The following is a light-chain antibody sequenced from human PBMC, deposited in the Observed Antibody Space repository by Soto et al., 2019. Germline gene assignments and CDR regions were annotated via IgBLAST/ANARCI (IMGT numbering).Light chain of an antibody. V-gene: IGLV2-14*01. CDR3: KSFTTSDTYV. CDR2: DVS. J-gene: IGLJ1*01. Sequence: SPAPPAPPSGSPGQSIALSCPGNSSDVGAYNYVSWYLQYPGKAPKLVIFDVSFRPSGVSNRFSGSKSGNTASLTISGLQAEDEADYYCKSFTTSDTYVFGTGTKVTVL. CDR1: SSDVGAYNY.